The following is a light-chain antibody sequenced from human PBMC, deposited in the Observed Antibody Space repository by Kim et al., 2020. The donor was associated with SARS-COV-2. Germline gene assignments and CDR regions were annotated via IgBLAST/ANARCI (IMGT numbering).Light chain of an antibody. CDR3: QQYNNWPPWT. J-gene: IGKJ1*01. CDR2: GGS. V-gene: IGKV3-15*01. Sequence: SPGERATLSCRASQSVSSNLAWYQQKPGQAPRLLIYGGSTRATGIPARFSGSGSGTEFTLTISSLQSEDFAVYYCQQYNNWPPWTFGQGTKVDIK. CDR1: QSVSSN.